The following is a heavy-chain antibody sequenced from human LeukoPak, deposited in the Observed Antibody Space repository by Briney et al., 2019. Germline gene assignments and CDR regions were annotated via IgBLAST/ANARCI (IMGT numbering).Heavy chain of an antibody. Sequence: ASVKVSCKASGYTFTGYYMHWVRQAPGHGLEWMGWINPNSGGTSYAQKFQGRVTMTRDTSINTAYMELSRLRSDDTALYYCASLWFGELSSFDYWGQGTLVTVSS. J-gene: IGHJ4*02. CDR1: GYTFTGYY. CDR3: ASLWFGELSSFDY. D-gene: IGHD3-10*01. CDR2: INPNSGGT. V-gene: IGHV1-2*02.